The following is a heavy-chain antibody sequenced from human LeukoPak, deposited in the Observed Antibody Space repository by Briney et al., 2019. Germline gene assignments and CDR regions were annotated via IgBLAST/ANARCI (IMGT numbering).Heavy chain of an antibody. CDR1: GFNIRSLG. Sequence: PRGSLRLSRAASGFNIRSLGMNWVRQAPGKGLEWVSGIYTNGRDTRYADFVKGRFTISRDDSKNTVYLQIHSLRVEDTAVYYCAHLVWEYVGGLDVWGQGTTVTVSS. CDR3: AHLVWEYVGGLDV. D-gene: IGHD3/OR15-3a*01. CDR2: IYTNGRDT. J-gene: IGHJ6*02. V-gene: IGHV3-23*05.